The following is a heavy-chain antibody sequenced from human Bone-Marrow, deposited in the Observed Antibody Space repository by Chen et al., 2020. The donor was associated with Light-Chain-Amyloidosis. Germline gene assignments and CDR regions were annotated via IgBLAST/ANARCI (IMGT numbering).Heavy chain of an antibody. CDR2: INYDGSSL. D-gene: IGHD6-19*01. CDR1: GFTLSSHW. Sequence: EVQLVESGGGLVQPGGSLRLPCAASGFTLSSHWMHWVSQGPGKGLVWVARINYDGSSLNYADSVRSRFVISRNNAKNTLYLQMNSLGVDDTAFYYCTREASSDDGFDFWGQGTVVTVSS. V-gene: IGHV3-74*01. J-gene: IGHJ3*01. CDR3: TREASSDDGFDF.